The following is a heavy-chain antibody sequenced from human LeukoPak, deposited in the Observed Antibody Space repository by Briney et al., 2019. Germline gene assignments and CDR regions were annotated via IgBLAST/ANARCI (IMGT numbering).Heavy chain of an antibody. D-gene: IGHD6-13*01. Sequence: GGSLRLSCTASGXTFDDYAMHWVRQAPAKGLEWVSLISGDGGTTDYADSVKGRFTISRDNRRNSLYLHMNSLRTEDTALYFCAKVYVGSWYAYDHGAQEPLFPVSS. CDR1: GXTFDDYA. J-gene: IGHJ4*02. CDR3: AKVYVGSWYAYDH. CDR2: ISGDGGTT. V-gene: IGHV3-43*02.